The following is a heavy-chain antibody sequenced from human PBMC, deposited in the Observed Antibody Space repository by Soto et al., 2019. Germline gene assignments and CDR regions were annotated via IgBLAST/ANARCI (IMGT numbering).Heavy chain of an antibody. Sequence: PGGSLRLSCAASGFTFSSYAMHWVRQAPGKGLEWVAVISYDGSNKYYADSVKGRFTISRDNSKNTLYLQMNSLRAEDTAVYYCARDLCGGDCFTLDYWGQGTLVTVSS. CDR3: ARDLCGGDCFTLDY. D-gene: IGHD2-21*02. J-gene: IGHJ4*02. V-gene: IGHV3-30-3*01. CDR1: GFTFSSYA. CDR2: ISYDGSNK.